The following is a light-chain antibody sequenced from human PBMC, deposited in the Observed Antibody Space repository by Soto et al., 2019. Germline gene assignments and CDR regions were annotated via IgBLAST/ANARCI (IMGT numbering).Light chain of an antibody. V-gene: IGLV1-40*03. J-gene: IGLJ1*01. CDR1: SSKIGAGYD. CDR2: GNS. CDR3: QSYDSSLSTYV. Sequence: QSLVTQPPSMSGAPRERGTVSCTGNSSKIGAGYDVHWYHQLPGTAPKLLISGNSNRPSGVPDRFSGSKSGASASLAITGLQAEDEADYYCQSYDSSLSTYVFGTGTRSPS.